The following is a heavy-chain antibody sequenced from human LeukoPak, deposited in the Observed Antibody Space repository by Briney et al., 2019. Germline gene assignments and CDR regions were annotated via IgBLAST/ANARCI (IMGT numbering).Heavy chain of an antibody. D-gene: IGHD1-7*01. CDR1: GGTFSSYA. V-gene: IGHV1-69*05. Sequence: ASVKVSCKASGGTFSSYAISWVRQAPGQGLEWMGGIIPIFGTANYAQKFQGRVTITTDESTSTAYMELSSLRSEDTAVYYCARDPATTLDAFDIWGQGTMVTVSS. J-gene: IGHJ3*02. CDR2: IIPIFGTA. CDR3: ARDPATTLDAFDI.